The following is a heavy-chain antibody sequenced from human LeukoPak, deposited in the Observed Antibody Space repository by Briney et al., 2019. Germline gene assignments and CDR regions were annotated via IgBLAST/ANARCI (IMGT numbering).Heavy chain of an antibody. D-gene: IGHD3-10*01. Sequence: SETLSLTGTVSGYSISSGYYWGWIRQPPGKGLEWIGSIYHSGSTYYNPSLKSRVTISVDTSKNHFSLNLSSVTAADTAVYYCARDFNYHISGSYSHFDFWGQGVLVTVSS. CDR1: GYSISSGYY. V-gene: IGHV4-38-2*02. CDR3: ARDFNYHISGSYSHFDF. J-gene: IGHJ4*02. CDR2: IYHSGST.